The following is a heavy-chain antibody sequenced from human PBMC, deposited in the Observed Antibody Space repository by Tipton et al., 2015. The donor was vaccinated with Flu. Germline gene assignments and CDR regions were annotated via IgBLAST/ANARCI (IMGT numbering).Heavy chain of an antibody. CDR1: GFTFSDYT. Sequence: RSLRLSCEASGFTFSDYTIHWVRQAPGKGLEWVGLISYDGSNEYYADSVKGRFIISRDNSKNVLWLQMNSLRVEDTALYHCARDLTHSYGYIYYYGMDVWGQGTTVTVSS. D-gene: IGHD5-18*01. V-gene: IGHV3-30-3*01. CDR2: ISYDGSNE. CDR3: ARDLTHSYGYIYYYGMDV. J-gene: IGHJ6*02.